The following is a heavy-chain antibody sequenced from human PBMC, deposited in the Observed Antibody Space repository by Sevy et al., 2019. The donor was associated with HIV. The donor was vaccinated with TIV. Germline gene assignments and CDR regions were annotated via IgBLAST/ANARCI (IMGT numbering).Heavy chain of an antibody. D-gene: IGHD5-12*01. CDR2: IFPSGGS. CDR3: ARAEGYGYIFGYFDS. Sequence: SETLSLTCTVSGGSIRSGRYYWTWIRQPAGKGLEWIGRIFPSGGSNFNPSMMSRVSMSMDRWKKQFSLRLTSVTAAVMAVYYCARAEGYGYIFGYFDSWGPGTLVTVSS. V-gene: IGHV4-61*02. CDR1: GGSIRSGRYY. J-gene: IGHJ4*02.